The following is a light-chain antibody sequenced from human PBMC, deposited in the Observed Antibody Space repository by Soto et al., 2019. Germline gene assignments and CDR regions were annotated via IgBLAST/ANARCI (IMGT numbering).Light chain of an antibody. J-gene: IGKJ1*01. V-gene: IGKV1-27*01. CDR2: AAS. CDR3: QQYYSAPGT. CDR1: QGISSN. Sequence: QIHQTPSPLSASVSVGVTITFRSRQGISSNLAWYQQKPGKVPKVLIYAASTLHLGVPSRFSGSGSGTEFTLTISNVQPEDVATYYCQQYYSAPGTFGQGTKVEIK.